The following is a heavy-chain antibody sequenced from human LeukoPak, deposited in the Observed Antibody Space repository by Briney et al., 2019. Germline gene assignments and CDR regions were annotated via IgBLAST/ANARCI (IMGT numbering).Heavy chain of an antibody. J-gene: IGHJ6*03. CDR2: INPNSGGT. Sequence: ASVKVSCKASGYTFTGYYMHWVRQAPGQGLEWMGWINPNSGGTNYAQKFQGRATMTRDTSISTAYMELRSLRSEDTAVYYCARDGGWGSGTTYYYYYMDVWGKGTTVTVSS. CDR1: GYTFTGYY. V-gene: IGHV1-2*02. CDR3: ARDGGWGSGTTYYYYYMDV. D-gene: IGHD3-10*01.